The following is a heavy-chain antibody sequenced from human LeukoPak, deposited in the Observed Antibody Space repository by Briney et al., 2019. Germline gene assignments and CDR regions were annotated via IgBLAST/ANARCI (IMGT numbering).Heavy chain of an antibody. D-gene: IGHD5-24*01. Sequence: PGGSLRLSCAASGFTFSSYAMSWVRQAPGEGLEWVSAISGSGGSTYYADSVKGRFTISRDNSKNTLYLQMNSLRAEDTAVYYCAKVRVGRWLQFAFDIWGQGTMVTVSS. CDR1: GFTFSSYA. CDR2: ISGSGGST. V-gene: IGHV3-23*01. J-gene: IGHJ3*02. CDR3: AKVRVGRWLQFAFDI.